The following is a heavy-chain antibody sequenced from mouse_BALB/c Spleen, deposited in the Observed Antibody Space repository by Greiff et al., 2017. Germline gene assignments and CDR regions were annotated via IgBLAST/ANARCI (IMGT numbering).Heavy chain of an antibody. Sequence: DVMLVESGGGLVKPGGSLKLSCAASGFTFSSFTMPWVRQTPEKRLEWVATISSGGSYTYYPDSVKGRFTISRDNAKNTLYLQMSSLKSEDTAMYCCTRVRDMGAMDYWGQGTSVTVSS. CDR2: ISSGGSYT. V-gene: IGHV5-6-4*01. CDR3: TRVRDMGAMDY. J-gene: IGHJ4*01. D-gene: IGHD3-3*01. CDR1: GFTFSSFT.